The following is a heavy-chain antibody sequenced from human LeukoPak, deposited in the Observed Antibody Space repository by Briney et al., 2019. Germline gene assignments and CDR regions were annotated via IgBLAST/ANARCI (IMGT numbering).Heavy chain of an antibody. CDR1: GFTFSSYA. V-gene: IGHV3-23*01. J-gene: IGHJ4*02. CDR2: ISGSGGST. CDR3: AKNRVRAAAGPYDFDY. D-gene: IGHD6-13*01. Sequence: GGSLRLSCAASGFTFSSYAMSWVRQAPGKGLEWVSDISGSGGSTYYADSVKGRFTISRDNSKNTLYLQMNSLRAEDTAVYYCAKNRVRAAAGPYDFDYWGQGTLVTVSS.